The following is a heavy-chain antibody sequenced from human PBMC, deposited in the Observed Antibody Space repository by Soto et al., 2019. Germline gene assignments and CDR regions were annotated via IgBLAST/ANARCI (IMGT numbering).Heavy chain of an antibody. V-gene: IGHV3-23*01. CDR3: AKLLHNSYYNVMDV. D-gene: IGHD4-4*01. CDR2: SIGPSGNT. Sequence: EVQLLESGGDLVQPGGSLRLVCAASGFTFSNSGMRWVRQAPGQGLEWVSSIGPSGNTYYSDAVKGRFTISRDISKNTLFLQMDSLRAEDTATYYCAKLLHNSYYNVMDVWGHGTTVTVSS. CDR1: GFTFSNSG. J-gene: IGHJ6*02.